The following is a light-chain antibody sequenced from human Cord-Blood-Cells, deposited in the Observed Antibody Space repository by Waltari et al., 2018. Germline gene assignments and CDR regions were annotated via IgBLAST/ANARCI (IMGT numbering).Light chain of an antibody. J-gene: IGKJ3*01. CDR1: QSVSSY. CDR3: QQRSNWPLFT. CDR2: DAS. Sequence: EIVLTQSPATLSLSPGERATLSCRASQSVSSYLAWYQQKPGQAPGLLIYDASSRATGIPARFSGSGSGTDFTLTISSLEPEYFAVYYCQQRSNWPLFTFGPGTKVDIK. V-gene: IGKV3-11*01.